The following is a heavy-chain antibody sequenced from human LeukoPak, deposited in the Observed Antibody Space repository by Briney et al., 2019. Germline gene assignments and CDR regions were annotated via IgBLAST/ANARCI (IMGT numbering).Heavy chain of an antibody. CDR2: INQGGSDK. J-gene: IGHJ6*03. V-gene: IGHV3-7*01. D-gene: IGHD5-12*01. CDR1: GFTFSGHW. Sequence: GGSLRLSCAASGFTFSGHWMSWVRQAPGKGLEWVANINQGGSDKYYVDSVKGRFTISRDNANNLLYLQMNSLRGEDTAVYYCTRDGYGNNYMDVWGKGTTVTVSS. CDR3: TRDGYGNNYMDV.